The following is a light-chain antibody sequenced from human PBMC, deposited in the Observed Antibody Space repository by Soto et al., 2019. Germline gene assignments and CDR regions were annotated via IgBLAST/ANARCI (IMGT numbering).Light chain of an antibody. Sequence: QSALTQPASVSGSPGQSITISCTGTSSDVGGYNYVCWYQQHPGKATKLMIYEVSNRPSGVSNRFSGSKSGNTSSLTISGLQAEDAADYYCSSYTSSSTRVFGGGTKVTVL. V-gene: IGLV2-14*01. CDR2: EVS. CDR1: SSDVGGYNY. CDR3: SSYTSSSTRV. J-gene: IGLJ3*02.